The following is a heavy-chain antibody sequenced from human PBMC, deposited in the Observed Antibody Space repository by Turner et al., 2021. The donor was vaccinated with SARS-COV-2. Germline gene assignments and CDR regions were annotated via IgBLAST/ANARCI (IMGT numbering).Heavy chain of an antibody. V-gene: IGHV3-30-3*01. CDR3: ARDRDEYYDSANWFDP. CDR1: GFTFSSYA. CDR2: ISYDGSNK. Sequence: QVQLVESGGGVVQPGRSLRLYCAASGFTFSSYAMHWVRQAPGKGLEWVALISYDGSNKYYADSVKGRFTISRDNSKNTLYLQMNSLRAEDTAVYYCARDRDEYYDSANWFDPWGQGTLVTVSS. D-gene: IGHD3-22*01. J-gene: IGHJ5*02.